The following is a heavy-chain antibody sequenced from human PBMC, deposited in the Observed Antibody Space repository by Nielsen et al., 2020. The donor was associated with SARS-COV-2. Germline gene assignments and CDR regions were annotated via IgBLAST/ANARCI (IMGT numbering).Heavy chain of an antibody. CDR1: GFTFSSYA. J-gene: IGHJ6*03. Sequence: GESLKISCAASGFTFSSYAMHWVRQAPGKGLEWVAVISYDGSNKYYADSVKGRFTISRDNSKNTLYLQMNSLRAEDTAVYYCARGWRHSRRSYYYYYYMDVWGKGTTVTVSS. CDR2: ISYDGSNK. V-gene: IGHV3-30-3*01. D-gene: IGHD4-11*01. CDR3: ARGWRHSRRSYYYYYYMDV.